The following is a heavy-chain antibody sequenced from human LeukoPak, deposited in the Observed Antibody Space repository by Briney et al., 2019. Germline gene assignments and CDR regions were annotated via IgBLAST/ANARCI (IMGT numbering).Heavy chain of an antibody. CDR1: GYTFTSYG. CDR3: ARDRGSTYYDSSGYPHFDY. D-gene: IGHD3-22*01. Sequence: ASVKVSCKASGYTFTSYGISWVRQAPGQGLEWMGWISAYNGNTNYAQKLQGRDTMTTDTSTSTAYMELRSLRSDDTAVYYCARDRGSTYYDSSGYPHFDYWGQGTLVTVSS. CDR2: ISAYNGNT. J-gene: IGHJ4*02. V-gene: IGHV1-18*01.